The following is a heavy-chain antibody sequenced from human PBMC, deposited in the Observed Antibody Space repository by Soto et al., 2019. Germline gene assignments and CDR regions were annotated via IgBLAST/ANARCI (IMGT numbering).Heavy chain of an antibody. V-gene: IGHV4-61*08. CDR3: ARGGSEGYYDSSGYSAAIPEYFQH. J-gene: IGHJ1*01. CDR1: GGSISSGGYY. D-gene: IGHD3-22*01. Sequence: PSETLSLTCTVSGGSISSGGYYWSWIRQHPGKGLEWIGYIYYSGSTNYNPSLKSRVTISVDTSKNQFSLKLSSVTAADTAVYYCARGGSEGYYDSSGYSAAIPEYFQHWGQGTLVTVS. CDR2: IYYSGST.